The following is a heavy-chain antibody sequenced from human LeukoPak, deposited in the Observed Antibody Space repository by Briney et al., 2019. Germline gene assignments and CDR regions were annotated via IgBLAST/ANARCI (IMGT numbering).Heavy chain of an antibody. CDR1: GYSFTSYW. CDR3: ARLHRTKCYPAY. D-gene: IGHD2-2*01. V-gene: IGHV5-51*01. CDR2: IYPSDSDT. J-gene: IGHJ4*02. Sequence: GESLKSSCKGSGYSFTSYWIGWGRQMPGKGLEGMGIIYPSDSDTRYSPSFEGQVTISADKSINTAYLQWSSLKASDTAMYYCARLHRTKCYPAYWGQGTLLTVSS.